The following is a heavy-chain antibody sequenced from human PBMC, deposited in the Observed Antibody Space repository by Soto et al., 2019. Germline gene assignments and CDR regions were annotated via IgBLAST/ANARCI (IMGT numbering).Heavy chain of an antibody. CDR2: ISDGGDLT. D-gene: IGHD3-10*01. CDR1: GFAFSSHP. J-gene: IGHJ3*02. Sequence: VQLLESGGGLAQPGGSLRLSCAASGFAFSSHPMSWVRQAPEKGLEWVAGISDGGDLTYNADSVRGRFTISRDSSRNTLYLQMNSLRAEDTAVYYCARRVIGSSRAFDIWGQGTMVTVSS. CDR3: ARRVIGSSRAFDI. V-gene: IGHV3-23*01.